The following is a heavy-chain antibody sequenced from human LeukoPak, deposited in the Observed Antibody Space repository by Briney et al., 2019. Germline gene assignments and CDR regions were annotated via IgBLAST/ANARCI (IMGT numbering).Heavy chain of an antibody. CDR3: ARNWYNWFDP. CDR2: INSDGSST. V-gene: IGHV3-74*01. J-gene: IGHJ5*02. CDR1: GFTFSSYW. Sequence: GGSLRLSCAASGFTFSSYWMHWVRQAPGEGLVWVSRINSDGSSTNYADSVKGRFTISRDNAKNTLYLQMNSLRAEDTAVYYCARNWYNWFDPWGQGTLVTVSS.